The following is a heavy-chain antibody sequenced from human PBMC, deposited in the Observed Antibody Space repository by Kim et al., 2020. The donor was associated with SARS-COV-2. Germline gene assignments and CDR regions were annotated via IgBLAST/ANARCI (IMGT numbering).Heavy chain of an antibody. CDR1: GYTFTGYY. CDR2: INPNSGGT. Sequence: ASVKVSCKASGYTFTGYYMHWVRLAPGQGLEWMGWINPNSGGTNYAQKFQGRVTMTRDTSISTAYMELSRLRSDDTAVYYCARDTPPAYDVSEGFDPWGQGTLVTVSS. V-gene: IGHV1-2*02. J-gene: IGHJ5*02. CDR3: ARDTPPAYDVSEGFDP. D-gene: IGHD3-3*01.